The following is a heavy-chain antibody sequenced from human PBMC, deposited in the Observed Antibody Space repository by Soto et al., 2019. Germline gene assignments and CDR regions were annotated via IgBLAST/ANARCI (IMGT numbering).Heavy chain of an antibody. J-gene: IGHJ6*03. CDR1: GDTISSSY. D-gene: IGHD3-3*01. Sequence: SETLSLTCTVSGDTISSSYWNWIRQAPGKGLEWIGYIDDTGSTNYNPSLKSRVTLSVDPSNNQYSLKLSSVTAADTAVYYCARGVLEWLLRDSYYYYMDVWGKGTTVTVSS. CDR3: ARGVLEWLLRDSYYYYMDV. V-gene: IGHV4-59*01. CDR2: IDDTGST.